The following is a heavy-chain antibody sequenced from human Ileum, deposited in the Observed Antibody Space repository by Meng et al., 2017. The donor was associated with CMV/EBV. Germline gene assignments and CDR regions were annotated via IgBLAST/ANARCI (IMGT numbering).Heavy chain of an antibody. CDR2: KRPNSGNT. Sequence: SGYRLNRYGMNLVAQGTRPRVELMGWKRPNSGNTGYAQKFQGRVIITKNSSINTAYMELSSLRSEDTAVYYCARDLSGSYRGGYFDYWGQGTLVTVSS. CDR3: ARDLSGSYRGGYFDY. J-gene: IGHJ4*01. CDR1: GYRLNRYG. D-gene: IGHD1-26*01. V-gene: IGHV1-8*03.